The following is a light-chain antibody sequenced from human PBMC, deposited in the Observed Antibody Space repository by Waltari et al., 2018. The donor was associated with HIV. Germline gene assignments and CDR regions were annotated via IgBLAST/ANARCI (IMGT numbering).Light chain of an antibody. Sequence: QSALTQPASVSGSPGQSITISCTATTSDLGEYNYVSWFQHHPAEAPKLIIFEVSTRPSGVSSLFSGSKSGHTASLTVSGLQHEDEADYYCSSYTNKYTWVFGGGTKLTVL. CDR3: SSYTNKYTWV. J-gene: IGLJ3*02. CDR2: EVS. CDR1: TSDLGEYNY. V-gene: IGLV2-14*01.